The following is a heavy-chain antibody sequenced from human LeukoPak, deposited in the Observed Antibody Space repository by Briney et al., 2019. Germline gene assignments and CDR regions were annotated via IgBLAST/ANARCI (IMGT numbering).Heavy chain of an antibody. CDR3: ARVRFLEWLPDAFDI. V-gene: IGHV4-59*01. CDR1: GGSIRSYY. J-gene: IGHJ3*02. Sequence: SETLSLTCTVSGGSIRSYYWSWIRQPPGKGLEWIGYIYYSGSTNYNPSLKSRVTISVDTSKNQFSLKLSSVTAADTAVYYCARVRFLEWLPDAFDIWGQGTMVTVSS. D-gene: IGHD3-3*01. CDR2: IYYSGST.